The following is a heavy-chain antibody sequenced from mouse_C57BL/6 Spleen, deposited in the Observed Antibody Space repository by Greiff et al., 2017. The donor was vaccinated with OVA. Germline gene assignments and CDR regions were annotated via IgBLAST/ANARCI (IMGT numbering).Heavy chain of an antibody. CDR2: IDPSDSET. Sequence: QVQLQQPGAELVRPGSSVKLSCKASGYTFTSYWMHWVKQRPIQGLEWIGNIDPSDSETHYNQKFKDKATLTVDKSSSTAYMQLSSLTSEDSAVYYCAREYYSNLPLFAYWGQGTLVTVSA. CDR3: AREYYSNLPLFAY. J-gene: IGHJ3*01. V-gene: IGHV1-52*01. D-gene: IGHD2-5*01. CDR1: GYTFTSYW.